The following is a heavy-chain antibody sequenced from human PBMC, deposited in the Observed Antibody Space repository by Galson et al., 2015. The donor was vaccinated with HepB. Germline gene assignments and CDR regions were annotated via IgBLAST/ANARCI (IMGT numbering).Heavy chain of an antibody. Sequence: SVKVSCKASGFTFTSSAMQWVRQARGQRLEWIGWIVVGSGNTNYAQKFQERVTITRDMSTSTAYMELSSLRSEDTAVYYCAAPTTAYYYVSSGPPRVVGAFELWGQGTMVTVSS. J-gene: IGHJ3*01. CDR3: AAPTTAYYYVSSGPPRVVGAFEL. CDR1: GFTFTSSA. D-gene: IGHD3-22*01. V-gene: IGHV1-58*02. CDR2: IVVGSGNT.